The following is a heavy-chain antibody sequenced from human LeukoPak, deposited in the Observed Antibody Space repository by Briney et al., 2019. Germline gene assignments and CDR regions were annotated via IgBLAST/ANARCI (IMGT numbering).Heavy chain of an antibody. Sequence: GGSLRLSCAASGFTFSSYWMHWVRQAPGKGLVWVSRINSDGSATTYADSVKGRFTISRDNARNTLYLQMNSLGAEDTAVYYCARVTWNYVPFDYWGQGTLVTVSS. CDR1: GFTFSSYW. CDR3: ARVTWNYVPFDY. V-gene: IGHV3-74*01. D-gene: IGHD3-10*02. J-gene: IGHJ4*02. CDR2: INSDGSAT.